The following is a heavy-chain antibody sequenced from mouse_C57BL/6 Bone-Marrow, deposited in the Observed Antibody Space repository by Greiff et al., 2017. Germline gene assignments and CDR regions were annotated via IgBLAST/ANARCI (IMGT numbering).Heavy chain of an antibody. CDR2: IYPSSGIT. V-gene: IGHV1-81*01. CDR3: ASSYYGSSNFDY. J-gene: IGHJ2*01. CDR1: GYTFTSYG. D-gene: IGHD1-1*01. Sequence: VQLQQSGAELARPGASVKLSCKASGYTFTSYGISWVKQRTGQGLEWIGEIYPSSGITYYNEKFKGKATLTAAKSSSTAYMELRSLTSEDSAVYFCASSYYGSSNFDYGGQGTTLTVSA.